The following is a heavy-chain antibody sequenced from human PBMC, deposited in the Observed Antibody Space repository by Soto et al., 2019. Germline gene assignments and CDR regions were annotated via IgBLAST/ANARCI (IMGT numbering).Heavy chain of an antibody. Sequence: QVQLQESGPGLVKPSQTLSLTCTVSGGSISSGGYDWSWIRQHPGKGLEWIVYIYYSGSTYYNPSLKSRVTISVDTSKSQFAMKLSSVTAADTAVYYCARCREWNYKFDYWCQGTLVTVS. CDR1: GGSISSGGYD. V-gene: IGHV4-31*03. D-gene: IGHD1-7*01. CDR2: IYYSGST. J-gene: IGHJ4*02. CDR3: ARCREWNYKFDY.